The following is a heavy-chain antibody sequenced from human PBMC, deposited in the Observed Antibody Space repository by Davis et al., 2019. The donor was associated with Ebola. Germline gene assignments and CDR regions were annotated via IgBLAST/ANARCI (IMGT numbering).Heavy chain of an antibody. Sequence: PSETLSLTCTVSGGSISSYYWSWILHPPGKGLEWIVYINYRGSTNYNPSLKSRVTISEDTSKNQFSLKLSSVTAAETAVYYCARRGYSYGGYYYYGMDVWGQGTTVTVSS. CDR3: ARRGYSYGGYYYYGMDV. CDR2: INYRGST. J-gene: IGHJ6*02. D-gene: IGHD5-18*01. CDR1: GGSISSYY. V-gene: IGHV4-59*08.